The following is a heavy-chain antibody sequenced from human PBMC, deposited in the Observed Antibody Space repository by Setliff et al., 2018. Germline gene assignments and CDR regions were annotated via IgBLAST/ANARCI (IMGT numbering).Heavy chain of an antibody. V-gene: IGHV4-61*01. CDR3: AKGRGEMDS. CDR2: IYYSGST. D-gene: IGHD3-10*01. CDR1: GYSISSGYY. Sequence: PSETLSLTCAVSGYSISSGYYWSWIRQPPGKGLEWIGYIYYSGSTDSHPSLKSRVSIPIDTSKNQFSLNVRSVTAADTAIYYCAKGRGEMDSWGQGILVTVSS. J-gene: IGHJ4*02.